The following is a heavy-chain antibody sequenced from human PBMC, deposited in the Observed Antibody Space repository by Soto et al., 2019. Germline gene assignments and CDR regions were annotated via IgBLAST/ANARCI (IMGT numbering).Heavy chain of an antibody. CDR2: IYYSGST. J-gene: IGHJ5*02. D-gene: IGHD2-21*02. CDR1: GGSISSGGYY. CDR3: ARLDCGGDCYPTTNWFDP. Sequence: QVQLQESGPGLVKPSQTLSLTCTVSGGSISSGGYYWSWIRQHPGKGLEWIGYIYYSGSTYYNPSLKSRVTISGDTSKNQFSLKLSSVTAADTAVYYCARLDCGGDCYPTTNWFDPWGQGTLVTVSS. V-gene: IGHV4-31*03.